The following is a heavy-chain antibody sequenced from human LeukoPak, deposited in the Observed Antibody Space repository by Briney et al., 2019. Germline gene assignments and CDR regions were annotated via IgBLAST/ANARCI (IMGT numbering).Heavy chain of an antibody. D-gene: IGHD6-19*01. V-gene: IGHV3-48*01. CDR1: GFTFSSYS. J-gene: IGHJ4*02. Sequence: GGSLRLSCAASGFTFSSYSMNWVRQAPGKGLEWVSYISSSSTTIYYADSVKGRFTISRDNSKNTLFLQMNSLRGEDTAMYYCARVQGGGYRTADYWGQGTLVTVSS. CDR3: ARVQGGGYRTADY. CDR2: ISSSSTTI.